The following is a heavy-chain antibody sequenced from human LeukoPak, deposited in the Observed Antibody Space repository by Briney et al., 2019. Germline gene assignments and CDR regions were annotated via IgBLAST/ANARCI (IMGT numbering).Heavy chain of an antibody. V-gene: IGHV4-34*01. J-gene: IGHJ5*02. CDR3: ARLKDWFDP. CDR1: GGSFSGYY. CDR2: INHSGST. Sequence: SETLSLTCAVYGGSFSGYYLSWIRQPPGKGLEWIGEINHSGSTNYNPSLKSRVTISVDTSKNQFSLKLSSVTAADTAVYYCARLKDWFDPWGQGTLVTVSS.